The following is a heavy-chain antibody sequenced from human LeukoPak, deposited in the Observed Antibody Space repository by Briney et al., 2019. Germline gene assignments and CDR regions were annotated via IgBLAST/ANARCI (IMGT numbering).Heavy chain of an antibody. CDR2: IRYDGSNK. J-gene: IGHJ4*02. Sequence: GGSLRLSCAASGLTFSNYGMHWVRQAPGKGLEWVSFIRYDGSNKYYADSVKGRFTISRDNSKNTLYLQMNSLRAEDTAVYYCAKPHFDYWGQGTLVTVSS. CDR1: GLTFSNYG. V-gene: IGHV3-30*02. CDR3: AKPHFDY.